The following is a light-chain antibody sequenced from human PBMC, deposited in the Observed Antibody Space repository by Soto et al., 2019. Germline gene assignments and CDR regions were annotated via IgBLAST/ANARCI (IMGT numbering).Light chain of an antibody. CDR3: QKYNSFWT. CDR2: DAF. V-gene: IGKV1-5*01. Sequence: DIQMTQSPSTLSASVGDRVTISCRASQTISNWLAWYQQKPGKAPKLLIYDAFSLESGVPSRVSGSGSGTEFTLTISSLQPEDFATYYGQKYNSFWTFGQGTKVEIK. CDR1: QTISNW. J-gene: IGKJ1*01.